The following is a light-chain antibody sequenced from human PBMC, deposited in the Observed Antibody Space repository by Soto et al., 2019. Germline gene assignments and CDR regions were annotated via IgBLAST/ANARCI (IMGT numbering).Light chain of an antibody. CDR3: KSYTSSNTLL. V-gene: IGLV2-14*03. CDR2: EVS. CDR1: NSDVGGYNF. J-gene: IGLJ2*01. Sequence: ALTQPASVSGSPGQSITISCTGTNSDVGGYNFVSWYQQHPGKAPKLIIYEVSNRPSGVSNRFSGSRSGNTATLAISGLQAEDEADYYCKSYTSSNTLLFGGGTKVTVL.